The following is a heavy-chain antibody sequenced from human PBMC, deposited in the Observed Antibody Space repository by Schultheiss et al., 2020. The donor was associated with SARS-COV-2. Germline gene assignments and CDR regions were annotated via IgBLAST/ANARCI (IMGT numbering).Heavy chain of an antibody. J-gene: IGHJ4*02. CDR3: AKGLWFGER. D-gene: IGHD3-10*01. CDR2: ISWNSGSI. V-gene: IGHV3-23*01. Sequence: GGSLRLSCAASGFTFSSYAMSWVRQAPGKGLEWVSGISWNSGSIGYADSVKGRFTISRDNSKNTLYLQMNSLRAEDTAVYYCAKGLWFGERWGQGTLVTVSS. CDR1: GFTFSSYA.